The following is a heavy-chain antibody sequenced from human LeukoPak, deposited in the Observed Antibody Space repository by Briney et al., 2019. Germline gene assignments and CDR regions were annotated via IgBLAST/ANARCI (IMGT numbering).Heavy chain of an antibody. CDR3: ARDKSANYYSYATDV. CDR1: GFTVSSNY. V-gene: IGHV3-66*01. D-gene: IGHD6-13*01. J-gene: IGHJ6*02. CDR2: IYIGGRT. Sequence: PGGSLRLSCAASGFTVSSNYMSWVRQAPGEGLEWVSAIYIGGRTYYSDSVKGRFTTSTDIYKKILYLQMNSQRAEDTAVYYCARDKSANYYSYATDVWGQGTTVTVSS.